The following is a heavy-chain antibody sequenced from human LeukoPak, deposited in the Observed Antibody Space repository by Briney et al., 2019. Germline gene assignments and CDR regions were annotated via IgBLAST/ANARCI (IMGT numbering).Heavy chain of an antibody. Sequence: GGSLRLSCAASGLTFSSYSMNWVRQAPGKGLEWVSSISSSSSYIYYADSVKGRFTISRDNAKNSLYLQMNSLRAEDTAVYYCARTPALASTRMFDYWGQGTLVTVSS. CDR2: ISSSSSYI. V-gene: IGHV3-21*01. CDR1: GLTFSSYS. CDR3: ARTPALASTRMFDY. J-gene: IGHJ4*02. D-gene: IGHD5/OR15-5a*01.